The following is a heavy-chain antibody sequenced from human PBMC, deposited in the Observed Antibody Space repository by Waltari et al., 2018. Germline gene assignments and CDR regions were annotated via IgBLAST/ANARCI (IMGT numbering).Heavy chain of an antibody. D-gene: IGHD6-19*01. CDR3: ARSSKVGLAVAGFFNWFDP. Sequence: QVQLVQSGAEVKKPGSSVTVSCKASGGTFSSYAISWVRQAPGQGLEWMGGIIPIFGTANYAQKFQGRVTITADESTSTAYMELSSLRSEDTAVYYCARSSKVGLAVAGFFNWFDPWGQGTLVTVSS. CDR1: GGTFSSYA. J-gene: IGHJ5*02. V-gene: IGHV1-69*13. CDR2: IIPIFGTA.